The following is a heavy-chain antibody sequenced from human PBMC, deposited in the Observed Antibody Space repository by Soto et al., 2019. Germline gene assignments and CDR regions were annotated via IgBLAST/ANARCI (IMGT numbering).Heavy chain of an antibody. CDR2: IIPIFGTA. V-gene: IGHV1-69*13. Sequence: SVKVSCKASGGTFSSYAISWVRQAPGQGLEWMGGIIPIFGTANYAQKFQGRVTITADESTSTAYMELSSLRSEDTAVYYCASPSFAEEGDIVVVPAPKDYYGMDVWGQGTTVTVS. CDR3: ASPSFAEEGDIVVVPAPKDYYGMDV. J-gene: IGHJ6*02. CDR1: GGTFSSYA. D-gene: IGHD2-2*01.